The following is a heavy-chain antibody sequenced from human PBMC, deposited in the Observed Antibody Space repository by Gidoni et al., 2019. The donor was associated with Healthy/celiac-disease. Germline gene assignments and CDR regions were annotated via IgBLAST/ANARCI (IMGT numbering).Heavy chain of an antibody. D-gene: IGHD3-9*01. V-gene: IGHV2-5*02. CDR1: GFSLSTSGVG. CDR3: ARILTGYYRYDY. CDR2: IYWDDDK. Sequence: QITLKESGPTLVKPTQTRTLTCTFSGFSLSTSGVGVGWIRQPPGKALEWLALIYWDDDKRYSPSLKSRLTITKDTSKNQVVLTMTNMDPVDTATYYCARILTGYYRYDYWGQGTLVTVSS. J-gene: IGHJ4*02.